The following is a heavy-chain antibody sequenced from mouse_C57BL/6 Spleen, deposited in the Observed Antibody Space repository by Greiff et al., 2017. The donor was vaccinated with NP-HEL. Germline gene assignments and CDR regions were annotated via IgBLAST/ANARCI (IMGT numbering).Heavy chain of an antibody. V-gene: IGHV1-64*01. D-gene: IGHD2-5*01. CDR1: GYTFTSYW. CDR2: IHPNSGST. CDR3: ARSGYYSNYYAMDY. J-gene: IGHJ4*01. Sequence: VQLQQPGAELVKPGASVKLSCKASGYTFTSYWMHWVKQRPGQGLEWIGMIHPNSGSTNYNEKFKSKATLTVDKSSSTAYMQLSSLTSEDSAVYYCARSGYYSNYYAMDYWGQGTSVTVSS.